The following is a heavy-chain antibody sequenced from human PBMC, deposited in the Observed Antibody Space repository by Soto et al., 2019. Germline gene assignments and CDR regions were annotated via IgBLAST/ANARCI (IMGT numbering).Heavy chain of an antibody. V-gene: IGHV3-74*01. J-gene: IGHJ4*02. CDR1: GFTFSAYW. D-gene: IGHD1-1*01. CDR2: ISDDGSTA. Sequence: LRLSCAVSGFTFSAYWMHWVRQVPGKGLTWVSRISDDGSTATYADSVKGRFVISRDNAKNSLYLEMNTLRADDSGLYYCARGPRVSSTGTGAHWGRGTLVTVSS. CDR3: ARGPRVSSTGTGAH.